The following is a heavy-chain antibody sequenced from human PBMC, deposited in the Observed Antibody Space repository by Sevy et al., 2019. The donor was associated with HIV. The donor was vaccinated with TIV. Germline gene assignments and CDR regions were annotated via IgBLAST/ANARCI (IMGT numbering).Heavy chain of an antibody. CDR2: ISSGSSFI. CDR3: ARVGLGDCSGTNCSPNDY. J-gene: IGHJ4*02. V-gene: IGHV3-21*01. D-gene: IGHD2-2*01. CDR1: GFSISGYT. Sequence: GGSLRLSCAASGFSISGYTMNWVRQAPGKGLEWVSSISSGSSFIYYADSLKGRFTTSRDNARNLLYLQMNSLRSEDTAVYNCARVGLGDCSGTNCSPNDYWGQGTLVTVSS.